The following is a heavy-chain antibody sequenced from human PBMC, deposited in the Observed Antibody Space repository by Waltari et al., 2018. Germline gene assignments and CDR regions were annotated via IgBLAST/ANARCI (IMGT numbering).Heavy chain of an antibody. CDR3: ARDRGRGLFLDS. Sequence: QVQLQESGPGLVKPAGTLSVTCVVSGDPTSARDWWSWVRQSPGKGLEWIGQVRGSGRSNYNPSLETRVSVSIDTSKKQFSLRMTSATAADTAVYYCARDRGRGLFLDSWGQGTLVTVSP. CDR1: GDPTSARDW. D-gene: IGHD1-1*01. V-gene: IGHV4-4*02. J-gene: IGHJ4*02. CDR2: VRGSGRS.